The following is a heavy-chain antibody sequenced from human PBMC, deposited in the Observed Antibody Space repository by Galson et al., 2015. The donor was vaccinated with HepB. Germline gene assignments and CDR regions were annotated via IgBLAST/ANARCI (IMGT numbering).Heavy chain of an antibody. Sequence: SLRLSCAASGFTFSTYSMNWVRQVPGKGLEWVSYISSSSSSIYYADSVKGRFTISRDNAQNSLYLQMNSLRAEDTAVYYCARAYSSSSGRDAFDIWGQGTMVTVSS. CDR2: ISSSSSSI. CDR1: GFTFSTYS. D-gene: IGHD6-6*01. CDR3: ARAYSSSSGRDAFDI. J-gene: IGHJ3*02. V-gene: IGHV3-48*01.